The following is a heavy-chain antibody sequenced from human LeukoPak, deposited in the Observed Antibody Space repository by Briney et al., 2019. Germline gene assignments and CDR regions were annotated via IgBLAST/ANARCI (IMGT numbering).Heavy chain of an antibody. D-gene: IGHD3-22*01. J-gene: IGHJ4*02. Sequence: ASVKVSCKASGYTFTSYGISWVRQAPGQGLEWMGWISAYNGNTNYAQKLQGRVTMTTDTSTSTAYMELRSLRSDDTAVYYCATENYDSSGYSLDYWGQGTLVTVSS. CDR2: ISAYNGNT. V-gene: IGHV1-18*01. CDR3: ATENYDSSGYSLDY. CDR1: GYTFTSYG.